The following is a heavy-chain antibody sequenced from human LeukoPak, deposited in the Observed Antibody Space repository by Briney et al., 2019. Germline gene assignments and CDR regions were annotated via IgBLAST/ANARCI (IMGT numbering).Heavy chain of an antibody. Sequence: SETLSLTCTVSGGSISSGGYYWSWIRQPAGKGLEWIGRIYTSGSTNYNPSLKSRVTMSVDTSKNQFSLKLSSVTAADTAVYYCARGLLSSFAFDYWGQGTLVTVSS. CDR3: ARGLLSSFAFDY. V-gene: IGHV4-61*02. CDR1: GGSISSGGYY. D-gene: IGHD1-26*01. J-gene: IGHJ4*02. CDR2: IYTSGST.